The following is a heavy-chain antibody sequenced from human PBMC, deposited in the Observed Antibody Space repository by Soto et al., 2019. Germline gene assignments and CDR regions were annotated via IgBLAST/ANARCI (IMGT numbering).Heavy chain of an antibody. CDR2: INHSGST. V-gene: IGHV4-34*01. J-gene: IGHJ4*02. D-gene: IGHD5-12*01. Sequence: QVQLQQWGAGLLKPSETLSLTCAVYGGSFSGYYWSWIRQPPGKGLEWIGEINHSGSTNYNPSLKSRVTISVDTSKNQFSLKLSSVTAADTAVYYCSRGSLDGYNDVGDYWGQGTLVTVSS. CDR3: SRGSLDGYNDVGDY. CDR1: GGSFSGYY.